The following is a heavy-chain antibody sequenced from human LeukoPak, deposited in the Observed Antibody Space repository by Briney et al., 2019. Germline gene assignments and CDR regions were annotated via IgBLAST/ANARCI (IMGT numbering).Heavy chain of an antibody. V-gene: IGHV3-48*04. CDR2: ISSSSSTI. CDR3: AREIVLDY. CDR1: GFTFSTYS. D-gene: IGHD2/OR15-2a*01. J-gene: IGHJ4*02. Sequence: GGSLRLSCAASGFTFSTYSMNWVRQAPGKGLEWVSYISSSSSTIYYADSVKGRFTISRDNAKNSLYLQMNSLRAEDTAVYYCAREIVLDYWGQGTLVTVSS.